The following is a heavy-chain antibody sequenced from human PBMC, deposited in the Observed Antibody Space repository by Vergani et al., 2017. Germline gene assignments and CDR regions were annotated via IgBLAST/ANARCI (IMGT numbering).Heavy chain of an antibody. CDR1: GFTFGSYA. CDR3: ARVSRIQLWLWDY. Sequence: EVQLVASGGGLVQRGGSLRLSCEASGFTFGSYAMSWVRQAPGKGLEWVSAISGSGGSTYYADSVKGRFTISRDNSKNTLYLQMNSLRAEDTAVYYCARVSRIQLWLWDYWGQGTLVTVSS. J-gene: IGHJ4*02. CDR2: ISGSGGST. V-gene: IGHV3-23*04. D-gene: IGHD5-18*01.